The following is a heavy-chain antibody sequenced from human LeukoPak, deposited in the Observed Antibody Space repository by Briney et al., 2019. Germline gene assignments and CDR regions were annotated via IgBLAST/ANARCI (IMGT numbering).Heavy chain of an antibody. CDR3: ARDQYYDSKGWFDP. D-gene: IGHD3-22*01. J-gene: IGHJ5*02. Sequence: ASVKVSCKASGYTFTSHGITWVRQAPGQGLEWMGWISTYNVNTNYAQKLQGRVTMTTDTSTSTAYMELRSLRSDDTAVYYCARDQYYDSKGWFDPWGQGTLVTVSS. CDR2: ISTYNVNT. CDR1: GYTFTSHG. V-gene: IGHV1-18*04.